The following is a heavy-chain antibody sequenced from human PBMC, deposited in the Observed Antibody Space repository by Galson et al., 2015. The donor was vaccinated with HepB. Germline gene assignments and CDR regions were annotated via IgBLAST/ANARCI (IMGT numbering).Heavy chain of an antibody. CDR2: IRSKANSYAT. J-gene: IGHJ6*03. CDR3: TRHEYRCSSTSCYARASSYYYMDV. Sequence: SLRLSCAASGFTFSGSAMHWVRQASGKGLEWVGRIRSKANSYATAYAASVKGRFTISRDDSKNTAYLQMNSLKTEDTAVYYCTRHEYRCSSTSCYARASSYYYMDVWGKGTTVTVSS. V-gene: IGHV3-73*01. D-gene: IGHD2-2*01. CDR1: GFTFSGSA.